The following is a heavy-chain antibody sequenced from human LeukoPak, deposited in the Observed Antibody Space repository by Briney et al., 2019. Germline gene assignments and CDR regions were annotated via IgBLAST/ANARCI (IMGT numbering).Heavy chain of an antibody. J-gene: IGHJ5*02. CDR3: PGGRRYCTSTSCYSPWFDP. V-gene: IGHV4-34*01. D-gene: IGHD2-2*01. Sequence: SETLSLTCAVYGGSFSDYYWTWIRQPPEKGLEWIGEINHSGSTNYNPSLKSRVAISIDRSENQFSLKLSSVTAADTAVYYCPGGRRYCTSTSCYSPWFDPWGQGTPVTVSS. CDR1: GGSFSDYY. CDR2: INHSGST.